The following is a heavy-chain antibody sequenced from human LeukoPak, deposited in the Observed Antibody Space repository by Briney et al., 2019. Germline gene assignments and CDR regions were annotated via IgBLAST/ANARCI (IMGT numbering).Heavy chain of an antibody. Sequence: SETLSLTCTVSGGSISSYYWSWIRQPPGKGLEWIGEINHSGSTNYNPSLKSRVTISVDTPKNQFSLKLSSVTAADTAVYYCARGVAVAGRGGYFDYWGQGTLVTVSS. V-gene: IGHV4-34*01. J-gene: IGHJ4*02. CDR2: INHSGST. CDR1: GGSISSYY. D-gene: IGHD6-19*01. CDR3: ARGVAVAGRGGYFDY.